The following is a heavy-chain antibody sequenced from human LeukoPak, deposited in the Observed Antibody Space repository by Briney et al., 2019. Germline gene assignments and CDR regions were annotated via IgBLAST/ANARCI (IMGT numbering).Heavy chain of an antibody. Sequence: ASVTVSCEASGYTFTSYYIHWVRQAPGQGLEWMGIINPSGGSTSYPQKFQDRVTMTRDTSTSTVYMELSSLKSDDTAIYYCARGVFGELEKLMFQHWGQGTLVTVSS. CDR3: ARGVFGELEKLMFQH. CDR2: INPSGGST. D-gene: IGHD3-10*02. CDR1: GYTFTSYY. J-gene: IGHJ1*01. V-gene: IGHV1-46*01.